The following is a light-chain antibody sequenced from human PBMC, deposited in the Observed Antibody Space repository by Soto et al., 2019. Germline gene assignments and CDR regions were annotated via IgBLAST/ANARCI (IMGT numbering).Light chain of an antibody. CDR2: KAS. J-gene: IGKJ1*01. Sequence: DIPMTQSPSTLSASVGDRVTITCRASQSISSWLAWYQQKPGKAPKLLIYKASSLESGVPSRFSGSGSGTEFTLTISSLQPDYFATYYCQQYNSYPWTFGQGTKVEIK. CDR1: QSISSW. V-gene: IGKV1-5*03. CDR3: QQYNSYPWT.